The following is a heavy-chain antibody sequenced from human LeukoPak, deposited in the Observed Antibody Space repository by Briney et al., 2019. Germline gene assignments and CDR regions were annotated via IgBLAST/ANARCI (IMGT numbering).Heavy chain of an antibody. D-gene: IGHD5-18*01. J-gene: IGHJ4*02. Sequence: SETLSLTCTVSGGSISSSSDYWGWIRQPPGKGLEWIGSIYYSGSTYYNPSLKSRVTISVDTSKNQFSLKLSSVTAADTAVYYCARGIQLWLEKTPVGDYWGQGTLVTVSS. CDR3: ARGIQLWLEKTPVGDY. CDR2: IYYSGST. V-gene: IGHV4-39*01. CDR1: GGSISSSSDY.